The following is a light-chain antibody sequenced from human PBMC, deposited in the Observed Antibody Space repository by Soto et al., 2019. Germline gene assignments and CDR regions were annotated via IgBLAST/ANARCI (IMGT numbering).Light chain of an antibody. V-gene: IGLV2-8*01. Sequence: QPVLTQPPSASGSPGQSVAISCTGTSSDVGGYNYVSWYQQHPGKAPKLMIYEVNKRPSGVPDRFSGSKSGNTASLTVSGLQAEEEADYYCSSDAGSSNVFGTGTKVTVL. CDR3: SSDAGSSNV. CDR1: SSDVGGYNY. J-gene: IGLJ1*01. CDR2: EVN.